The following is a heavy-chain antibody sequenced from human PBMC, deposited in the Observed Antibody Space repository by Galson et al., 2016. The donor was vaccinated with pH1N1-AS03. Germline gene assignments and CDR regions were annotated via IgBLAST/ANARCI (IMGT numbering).Heavy chain of an antibody. J-gene: IGHJ4*02. D-gene: IGHD3-16*01. CDR1: GFTFSSYW. CDR3: AREPWGSTQGEY. V-gene: IGHV3-7*03. CDR2: IKQDGSEK. Sequence: SLRLSCATSGFTFSSYWMSWVRQAPGKGLEWVANIKQDGSEKYYVDSVKGRFTISRDNAKNSLYLQMNSLRAEDTAVYYCAREPWGSTQGEYWGQGTLVTVSS.